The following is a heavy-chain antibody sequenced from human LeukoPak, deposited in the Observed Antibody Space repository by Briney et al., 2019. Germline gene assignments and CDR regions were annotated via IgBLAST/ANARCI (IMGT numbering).Heavy chain of an antibody. Sequence: GGSLRLSCAASGFTFSSYEMNWVRQAPGKGLEWVSYISSSGSTIYYADSVKGRFTISRDNAKNSLYLQMNSLRAEDTAVYYCARDLGDCTNTSCYTLYGIVVSGKETKVTVSS. CDR1: GFTFSSYE. J-gene: IGHJ6*04. CDR2: ISSSGSTI. CDR3: ARDLGDCTNTSCYTLYGIVV. V-gene: IGHV3-48*03. D-gene: IGHD2-2*02.